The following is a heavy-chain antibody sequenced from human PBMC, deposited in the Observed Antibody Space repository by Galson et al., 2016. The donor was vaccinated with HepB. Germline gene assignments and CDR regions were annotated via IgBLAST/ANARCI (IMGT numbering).Heavy chain of an antibody. J-gene: IGHJ4*02. CDR3: ARTDPSSLLVGGVFFDL. CDR1: GFTFTKFY. D-gene: IGHD3-16*01. CDR2: IGNGPSAT. V-gene: IGHV3-11*01. Sequence: SLRLSCATSGFTFTKFYFSWVRQAPGKGLEWISYIGNGPSATFFADSVQGQFSISRDNARNSVSLQMSTLRAEDTAVYYCARTDPSSLLVGGVFFDLWGQGTLVAVSS.